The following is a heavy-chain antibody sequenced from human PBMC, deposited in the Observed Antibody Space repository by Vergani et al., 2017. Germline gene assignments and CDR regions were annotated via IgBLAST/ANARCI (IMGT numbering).Heavy chain of an antibody. CDR2: IRYDGSNK. CDR1: GFTSSYYG. Sequence: QVHLVESGGGVVQPGRSLRLSCVVSGFTSSYYGMHWVRQAPGKGLEWVAFIRYDGSNKYYADSVKGRFTISRDNSKNTLYLQMNSLRAEDTAVYYCAKIGSGSYDYWGQGTLVTVSS. CDR3: AKIGSGSYDY. J-gene: IGHJ4*02. D-gene: IGHD3-10*01. V-gene: IGHV3-30*02.